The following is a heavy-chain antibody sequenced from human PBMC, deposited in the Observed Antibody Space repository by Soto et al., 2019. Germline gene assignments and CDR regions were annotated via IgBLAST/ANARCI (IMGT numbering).Heavy chain of an antibody. CDR2: IYYSGTT. CDR3: AVTDSTGNWFAP. CDR1: GGSVTSSSFY. D-gene: IGHD6-19*01. Sequence: QLQLQESGPGLVKPSETLSLSCTVSGGSVTSSSFYWAWLRQSPGEGLVLIGSIYYSGTTYYNPSLKSRLTISIDSSANHFALEFPSVTAADTAVYYLAVTDSTGNWFAPWGQGALVTVSS. J-gene: IGHJ5*02. V-gene: IGHV4-39*01.